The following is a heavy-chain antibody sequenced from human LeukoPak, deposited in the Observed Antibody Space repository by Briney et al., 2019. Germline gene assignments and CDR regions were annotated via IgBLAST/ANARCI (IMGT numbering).Heavy chain of an antibody. Sequence: SETLSLSCTVCGGSISSYYWSWIRQPAGKGLEWIGRIYTSGSTNYNPSLQSRVTMSVDTSKNQFSLKLSSVTAADTAVYYCARMGEQWLNFDYWGQGTLVTVSS. J-gene: IGHJ4*02. CDR3: ARMGEQWLNFDY. D-gene: IGHD6-19*01. CDR2: IYTSGST. CDR1: GGSISSYY. V-gene: IGHV4-4*07.